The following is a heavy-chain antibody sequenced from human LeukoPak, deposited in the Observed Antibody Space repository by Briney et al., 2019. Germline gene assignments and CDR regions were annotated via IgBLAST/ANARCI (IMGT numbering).Heavy chain of an antibody. CDR3: ASSPGSYHFDY. Sequence: LAGGSLRLSCAASGFTFSSYGMHWVRQAPGKGLEWVAVIWYDGSNKYYADSVKGRFTISRDNSKNTLYLQMNSLRAEDTAVYYCASSPGSYHFDYWGQGTLVTVSS. CDR2: IWYDGSNK. V-gene: IGHV3-33*01. CDR1: GFTFSSYG. J-gene: IGHJ4*02. D-gene: IGHD3-10*01.